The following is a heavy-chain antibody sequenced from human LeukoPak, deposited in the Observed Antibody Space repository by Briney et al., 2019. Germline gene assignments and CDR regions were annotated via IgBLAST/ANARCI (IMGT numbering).Heavy chain of an antibody. J-gene: IGHJ6*03. D-gene: IGHD2-2*01. Sequence: GQSMRLSCAASGFTFSDYYVSWIRQAPGKGLEWVSYIRSGGSTTYYADSVKGRFTISRDNAKNSLYLQMNSLRAEDTAVYYCARDEEYCSSTSCKHYYYYMDVWGKGTTVTVSS. CDR3: ARDEEYCSSTSCKHYYYYMDV. CDR2: IRSGGSTT. V-gene: IGHV3-11*01. CDR1: GFTFSDYY.